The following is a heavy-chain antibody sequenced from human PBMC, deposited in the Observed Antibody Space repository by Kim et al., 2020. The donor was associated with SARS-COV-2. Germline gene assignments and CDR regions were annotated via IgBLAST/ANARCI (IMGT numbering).Heavy chain of an antibody. J-gene: IGHJ6*02. V-gene: IGHV3-30*02. Sequence: KGRFTISKDNSKNTLYLQMNSLRAEDTAMYYCAKAKTSSSGYYYYYGMDVWGQGTTVTVSS. D-gene: IGHD6-13*01. CDR3: AKAKTSSSGYYYYYGMDV.